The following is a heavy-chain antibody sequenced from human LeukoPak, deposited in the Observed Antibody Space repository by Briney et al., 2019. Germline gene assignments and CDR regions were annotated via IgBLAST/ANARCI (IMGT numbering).Heavy chain of an antibody. CDR2: INSDGGST. Sequence: GGSLRLSCAASGFTFSTYWMHWVRQAPGKGLVWVSRINSDGGSTTYADSVKGRFTISRDNAMNMLYLQMNSLRAEDTAVYYCAGDRFFGMDVWGQGTTVTVSS. CDR3: AGDRFFGMDV. J-gene: IGHJ6*02. CDR1: GFTFSTYW. V-gene: IGHV3-74*01.